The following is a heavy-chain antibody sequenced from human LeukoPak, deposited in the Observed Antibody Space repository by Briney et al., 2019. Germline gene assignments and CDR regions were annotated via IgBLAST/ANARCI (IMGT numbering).Heavy chain of an antibody. CDR2: INHSGST. Sequence: PSGTLSLTCAVSGGSISSSNWWSWVRQPPGKGREWIGEINHSGSTNYNPSLKSRATISVDTSKNQSSLKLSSVTAADTAVYYCARHCYYDSSGYCTNAFDIWGQGTMVTVSS. J-gene: IGHJ3*02. V-gene: IGHV4-4*02. CDR1: GGSISSSNW. CDR3: ARHCYYDSSGYCTNAFDI. D-gene: IGHD3-22*01.